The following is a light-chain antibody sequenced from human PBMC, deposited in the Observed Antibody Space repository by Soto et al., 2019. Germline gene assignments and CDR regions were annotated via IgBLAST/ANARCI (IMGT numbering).Light chain of an antibody. CDR3: QQSYSTPLT. Sequence: DIQMTQSPSSLSASVGDRVTITCRASQSISSYLNWYQQKPGKAPNLLIYAASSLQSGVPSRFNGSVSCTDFTVTISSLQPEDFATYYCQQSYSTPLTFGGGTKVEIK. J-gene: IGKJ4*01. V-gene: IGKV1-39*01. CDR1: QSISSY. CDR2: AAS.